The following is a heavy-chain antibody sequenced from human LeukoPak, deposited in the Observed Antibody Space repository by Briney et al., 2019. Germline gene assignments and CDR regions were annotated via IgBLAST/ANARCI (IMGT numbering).Heavy chain of an antibody. CDR3: ADEFGLKWLAD. J-gene: IGHJ4*02. V-gene: IGHV1-2*02. D-gene: IGHD5-12*01. CDR1: LYTFTGYY. Sequence: ASVKVSCKASLYTFTGYYMHWVRQAPGQGLEWMGWINPNSGGTKYAQKFQGRVTMTRDTSISTAYMELSRLRSDDTAVYYCADEFGLKWLADWGQGTLVTVSS. CDR2: INPNSGGT.